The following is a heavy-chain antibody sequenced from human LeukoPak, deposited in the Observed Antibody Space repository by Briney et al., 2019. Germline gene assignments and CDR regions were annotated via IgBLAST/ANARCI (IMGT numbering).Heavy chain of an antibody. CDR1: GFTFSSYG. CDR3: AKFGGSYPVDY. J-gene: IGHJ4*02. D-gene: IGHD1-26*01. CDR2: ISYDGSNK. Sequence: PGGSLRLSCAASGFTFSSYGMHWVRQAPGKGLEWVAVISYDGSNKYYADSVKGRFTISRDNFKNTLYLQMNSLRAEDTAVYYCAKFGGSYPVDYWGQGTLVTVSS. V-gene: IGHV3-30*18.